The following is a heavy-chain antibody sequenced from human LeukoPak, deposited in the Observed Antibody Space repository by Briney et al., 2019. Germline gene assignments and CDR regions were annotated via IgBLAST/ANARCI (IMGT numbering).Heavy chain of an antibody. CDR3: ARPSTTVFTYSFDS. CDR1: GFTFSDYG. D-gene: IGHD4-11*01. Sequence: PGGSLRLSCAASGFTFSDYGMCWVRQAPGKGLQWVSLISSGSGTTFYTDSVRGRFTISRDNPKNTLFLQMNSLRAEDTAVYYCARPSTTVFTYSFDSWGQGTLVTVSS. V-gene: IGHV3-23*01. CDR2: ISSGSGTT. J-gene: IGHJ4*02.